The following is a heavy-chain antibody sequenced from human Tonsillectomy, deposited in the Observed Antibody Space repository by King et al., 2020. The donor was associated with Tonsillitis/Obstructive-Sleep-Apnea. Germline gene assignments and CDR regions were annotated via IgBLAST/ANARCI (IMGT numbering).Heavy chain of an antibody. Sequence: QLVQSGSELKKPGASVKVSCKASGYTFTSYAMNWVRQAPGQGMEWVEWINTNTGNPRYAQGCTGRFVFSLDTSVSTAYLQISSLKAEDTAVYYCAREWRSVTGTISFDPWGQGTLVTVSS. CDR3: AREWRSVTGTISFDP. CDR2: INTNTGNP. D-gene: IGHD1-7*01. CDR1: GYTFTSYA. V-gene: IGHV7-4-1*02. J-gene: IGHJ5*02.